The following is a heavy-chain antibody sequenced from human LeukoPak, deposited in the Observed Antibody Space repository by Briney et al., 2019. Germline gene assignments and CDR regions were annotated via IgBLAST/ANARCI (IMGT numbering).Heavy chain of an antibody. CDR1: GGSISSYY. CDR3: ARRTYNRVFYDLGAFDV. CDR2: IYYTGNS. V-gene: IGHV4-59*08. J-gene: IGHJ3*01. Sequence: PSETLSLTCTVSGGSISSYYWSWIRQPPGQGLEWIGYIYYTGNSNYNPSLKSRVTTSAATSKKQISLELRSVTAADRALYFCARRTYNRVFYDLGAFDVWGPGTMVTVSS. D-gene: IGHD1-14*01.